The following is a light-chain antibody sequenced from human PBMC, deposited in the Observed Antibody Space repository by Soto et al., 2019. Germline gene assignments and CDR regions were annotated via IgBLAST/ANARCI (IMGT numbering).Light chain of an antibody. Sequence: EIVLTQSPATLSVSPGERATLSRRASQSVSSDLAWYQHKPGQAPRLLIYGAFTRATGIPARFSGRGSGTEFTLSISSLQSVDFAVYYCQQYDNWPQTFGQGTKVDI. CDR1: QSVSSD. CDR2: GAF. J-gene: IGKJ1*01. V-gene: IGKV3-15*01. CDR3: QQYDNWPQT.